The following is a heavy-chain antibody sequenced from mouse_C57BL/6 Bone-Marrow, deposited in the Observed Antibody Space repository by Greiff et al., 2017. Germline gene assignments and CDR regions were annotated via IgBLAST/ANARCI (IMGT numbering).Heavy chain of an antibody. D-gene: IGHD4-1*01. CDR1: GFTFSDYY. V-gene: IGHV5-16*01. CDR3: ARDRLGFFDY. CDR2: INYDGSST. Sequence: DVMLVESEGGLVQPGSSMKLSCTASGFTFSDYYMAWVRQVPEKGLEWVANINYDGSSTYYLDSLKSRFIISRDNAKNILYLHMSSLKSEDTATYYCARDRLGFFDYWGQGTTLTVSS. J-gene: IGHJ2*01.